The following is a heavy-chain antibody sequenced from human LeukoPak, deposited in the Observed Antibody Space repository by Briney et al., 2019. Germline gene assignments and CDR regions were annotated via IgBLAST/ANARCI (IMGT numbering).Heavy chain of an antibody. D-gene: IGHD1-14*01. V-gene: IGHV3-23*01. J-gene: IGHJ6*02. Sequence: GGSLRLSCAASGFTFSAFGMNWVRQAPGKGLEWVSTITNSGGSTYYVDSVKGRFTISRDNSKNTLYLQMNSLRAEDTAKYYCTKDYCGKFGSAVWGQGTTVTVSS. CDR2: ITNSGGST. CDR3: TKDYCGKFGSAV. CDR1: GFTFSAFG.